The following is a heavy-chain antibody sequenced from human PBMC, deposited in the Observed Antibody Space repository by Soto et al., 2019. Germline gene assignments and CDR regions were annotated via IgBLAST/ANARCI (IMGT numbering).Heavy chain of an antibody. CDR2: INHSGST. CDR3: ARDTGYYDSSGDCDY. Sequence: PSETLSLTCAVYGGSFSGYYWSWIRQPPGKGLEWIGEINHSGSTNYNPSLKSRVTISVDTSKNQFSLKLSSVTAADTAVYYCARDTGYYDSSGDCDYWGQGTLVTVSS. J-gene: IGHJ4*02. D-gene: IGHD3-22*01. V-gene: IGHV4-34*01. CDR1: GGSFSGYY.